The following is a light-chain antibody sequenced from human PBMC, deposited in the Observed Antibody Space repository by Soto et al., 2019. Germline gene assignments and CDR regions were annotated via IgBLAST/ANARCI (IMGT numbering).Light chain of an antibody. V-gene: IGKV1-5*01. CDR1: QTISSW. CDR3: QQYNDYSYT. Sequence: DIQMTQSPSTLSASVGDRVTITCRASQTISSWLAWYQQKPGKAPKLLIFDASIFESGVPSRFSGSGSGTDSTLSISSSQPDDCGTDYCQQYNDYSYTFGQGTKLEIK. J-gene: IGKJ2*01. CDR2: DAS.